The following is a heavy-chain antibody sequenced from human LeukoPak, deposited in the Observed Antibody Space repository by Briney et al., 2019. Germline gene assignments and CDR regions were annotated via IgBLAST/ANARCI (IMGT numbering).Heavy chain of an antibody. D-gene: IGHD6-25*01. CDR3: ARGDYSSAADY. Sequence: GGSLRLSCAASGFTFSAYSMNWVRQAPGKGLKWVPAISSGRTYINYADSVKGRFTISRDNTKKSLYLQMNSLRAEDTAVYYCARGDYSSAADYWGQGTLVTVSS. CDR1: GFTFSAYS. CDR2: ISSGRTYI. V-gene: IGHV3-21*01. J-gene: IGHJ4*02.